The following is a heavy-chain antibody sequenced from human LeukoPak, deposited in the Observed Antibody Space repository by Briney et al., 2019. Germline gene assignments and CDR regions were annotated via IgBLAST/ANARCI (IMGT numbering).Heavy chain of an antibody. CDR2: IYYSGST. J-gene: IGHJ5*02. Sequence: SETLSLTCTVSGGSISSGDYYWSWIRQPPGKGLEWIGYIYYSGSTYYNPSLKSRVTISIDTSKNQFSLKLSSVTAADTAVYYCARSSSGYYLFDPWGQGTLVTVSS. CDR1: GGSISSGDYY. CDR3: ARSSSGYYLFDP. V-gene: IGHV4-30-4*08. D-gene: IGHD3-22*01.